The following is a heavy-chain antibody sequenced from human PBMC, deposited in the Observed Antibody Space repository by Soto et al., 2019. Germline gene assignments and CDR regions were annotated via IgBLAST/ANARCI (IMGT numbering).Heavy chain of an antibody. CDR2: IKTKTDGGAT. Sequence: EGQLVESGGGLVKPGGSLKLSSEGSGLTFSDAYMSWVRQAPGKGLEWVGRIKTKTDGGATEYAAPVKGRFNISRDDSKNTLYVEMNSLKTEDTAVYYCTTDRPSRLRKPRVWGQGTLVTVSS. V-gene: IGHV3-15*01. CDR1: GLTFSDAY. D-gene: IGHD4-17*01. J-gene: IGHJ4*02. CDR3: TTDRPSRLRKPRV.